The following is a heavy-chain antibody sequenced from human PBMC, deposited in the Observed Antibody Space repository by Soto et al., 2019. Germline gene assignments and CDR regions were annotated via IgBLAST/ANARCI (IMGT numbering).Heavy chain of an antibody. V-gene: IGHV1-2*02. J-gene: IGHJ4*02. CDR1: GYTFTGYY. CDR3: ARGEVAVLITYYYDSSGYPDY. D-gene: IGHD3-22*01. CDR2: INPNSGGT. Sequence: GASVKVSCKASGYTFTGYYMHWVRQAPGQGLEWMGWINPNSGGTNYAQKFQGRVTMTRDTSISTAYMELSRLRSDDTAVYYCARGEVAVLITYYYDSSGYPDYWGQGTLVTVSS.